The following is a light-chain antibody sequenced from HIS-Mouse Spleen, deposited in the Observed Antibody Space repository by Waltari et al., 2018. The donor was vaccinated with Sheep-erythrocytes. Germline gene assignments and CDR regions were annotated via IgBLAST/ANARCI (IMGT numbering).Light chain of an antibody. CDR1: SSDVGGYNY. CDR2: DVS. J-gene: IGLJ3*02. V-gene: IGLV2-11*01. CDR3: CSYAGSSTPWV. Sequence: QSALTQPRSVSGSPGQSVTISCPGTSSDVGGYNYVSWYQQHPGNAPKLMIYDVSKRPSGVPDRFSGSKSGNTASLTISGLQAEDEADYYCCSYAGSSTPWVFGGGTKLTVL.